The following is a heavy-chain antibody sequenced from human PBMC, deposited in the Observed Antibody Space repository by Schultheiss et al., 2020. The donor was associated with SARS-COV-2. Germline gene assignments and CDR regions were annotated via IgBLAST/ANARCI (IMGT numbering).Heavy chain of an antibody. Sequence: SVKVSCKASGGTFSSYAISWVRQAPGQGLEWMGGIIPIFGTANYAQKFQGRVTITADESTSTAYMELSSLRSEDTAVYYCARGEGITGTTWGPFDYWGQGTLVTVSS. CDR1: GGTFSSYA. V-gene: IGHV1-69*13. J-gene: IGHJ4*02. CDR2: IIPIFGTA. CDR3: ARGEGITGTTWGPFDY. D-gene: IGHD1-7*01.